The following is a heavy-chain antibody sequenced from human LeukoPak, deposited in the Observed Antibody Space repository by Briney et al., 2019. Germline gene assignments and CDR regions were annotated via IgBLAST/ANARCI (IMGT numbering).Heavy chain of an antibody. J-gene: IGHJ6*03. D-gene: IGHD3-3*01. CDR1: GGSISSHY. V-gene: IGHV4-59*11. Sequence: SETLSLTCTVSGGSISSHYWSWIWQPPGKGLEWIGYIYYSGSTNYNPSLKSRVTISVDTSKNQFSLKLSSVTAADTAVYYCARAASFWSGYYRYYYYYYMDVWGKGTTVTVSS. CDR2: IYYSGST. CDR3: ARAASFWSGYYRYYYYYYMDV.